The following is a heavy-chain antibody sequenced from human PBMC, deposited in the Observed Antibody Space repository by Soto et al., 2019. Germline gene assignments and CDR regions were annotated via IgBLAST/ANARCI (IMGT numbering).Heavy chain of an antibody. V-gene: IGHV4-31*03. J-gene: IGHJ4*02. Sequence: SETLSLTCTVSGGSISSGGYYWSWIRQHPGKGLEWIGYIYYSGSTYYNLSLKSRVTISVDTSKNQFSLKLSSVTAADTAVYYCARDGDWGSVRYFDYWGQGTLVTVSS. CDR1: GGSISSGGYY. CDR2: IYYSGST. D-gene: IGHD7-27*01. CDR3: ARDGDWGSVRYFDY.